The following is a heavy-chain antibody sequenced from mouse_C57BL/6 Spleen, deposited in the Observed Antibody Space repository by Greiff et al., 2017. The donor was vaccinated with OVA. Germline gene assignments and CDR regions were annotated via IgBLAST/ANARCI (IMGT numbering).Heavy chain of an antibody. J-gene: IGHJ1*03. D-gene: IGHD1-1*01. V-gene: IGHV5-16*01. CDR2: INYDGSST. Sequence: EVKVVESEGGLVQPGSSMKLSCTASGFTFSDYYMAWVRQVPEKGLEWVANINYDGSSTYYLDSLKSRFIISRDNAKNILYLQMSSLKSEDTATYCCARATTGRYFDGWGTGTTVTVSS. CDR3: ARATTGRYFDG. CDR1: GFTFSDYY.